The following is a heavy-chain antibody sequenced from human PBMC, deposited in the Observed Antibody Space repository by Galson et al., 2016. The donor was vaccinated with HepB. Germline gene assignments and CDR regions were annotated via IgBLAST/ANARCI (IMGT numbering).Heavy chain of an antibody. V-gene: IGHV3-21*01. J-gene: IGHJ4*02. CDR2: ISSSSSYI. Sequence: SLRLSCAGSGFIFSNYGMHWVRQAPGKGLEWVSSISSSSSYIYYADSVKGRFTISRDNAKNSLYLQMNSLRAEDTAVYYCARVNYYGSGREMHDYWGQGTLVTVSS. CDR1: GFIFSNYG. D-gene: IGHD3-10*01. CDR3: ARVNYYGSGREMHDY.